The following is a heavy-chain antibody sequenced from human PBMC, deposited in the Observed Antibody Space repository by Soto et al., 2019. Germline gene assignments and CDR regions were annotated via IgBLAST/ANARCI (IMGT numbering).Heavy chain of an antibody. CDR2: IYQSGST. V-gene: IGHV4-30-2*01. Sequence: SETLYLTCAVSGGSLSSSAYSWSWIRQPPGKGLEWIGFIYQSGSTYYNPSLKSRVTMSLDRPKNQFSLKLSSVTAADTAVYYCARELLFYDSDGFSWDDAFDIWGQGTMVTVSS. J-gene: IGHJ3*02. D-gene: IGHD3-22*01. CDR1: GGSLSSSAYS. CDR3: ARELLFYDSDGFSWDDAFDI.